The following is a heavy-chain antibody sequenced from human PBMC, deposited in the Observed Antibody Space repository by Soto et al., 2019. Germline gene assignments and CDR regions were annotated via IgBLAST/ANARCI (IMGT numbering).Heavy chain of an antibody. Sequence: SETLSLTCTVSGGSITSIASYWGWIRQPPGKGLEWIGTIYYSGSTYYNPSLQSRVTISVDTSKNQFSLKLTSVTAADTAVYYCAAPPRYWGQGTLVTVSS. CDR1: GGSITSIASY. V-gene: IGHV4-39*07. D-gene: IGHD6-6*01. CDR2: IYYSGST. J-gene: IGHJ4*02. CDR3: AAPPRY.